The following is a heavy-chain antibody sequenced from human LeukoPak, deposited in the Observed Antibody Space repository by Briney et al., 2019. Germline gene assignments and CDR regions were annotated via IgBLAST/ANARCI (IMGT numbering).Heavy chain of an antibody. CDR3: ATPSRIQLWSIVSSYYYGMDV. V-gene: IGHV1-24*01. J-gene: IGHJ6*02. CDR1: GYTLTELS. D-gene: IGHD5-18*01. Sequence: ASVKVSCKVSGYTLTELSMHWVRQAPGKGLEWMGGFDPEDGETIYAQKFQGRVTMTEDTSTDTAYMELSSLRSEDTAVYYCATPSRIQLWSIVSSYYYGMDVWGQGTTVTVSS. CDR2: FDPEDGET.